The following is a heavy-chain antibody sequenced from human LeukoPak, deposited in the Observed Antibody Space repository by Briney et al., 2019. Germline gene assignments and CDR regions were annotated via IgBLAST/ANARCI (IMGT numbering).Heavy chain of an antibody. CDR3: ARDGRSGWYSDY. J-gene: IGHJ4*02. CDR1: GFTFTDYG. V-gene: IGHV3-20*04. CDR2: ISWNGGST. Sequence: GGSLRLSCATSGFTFTDYGMSWVRQVPGKGLEWVSGISWNGGSTGYADSVKGRFTISRDNAKKSLFLQMNSLRAEDTALYYCARDGRSGWYSDYWGQGTLVTVSS. D-gene: IGHD6-19*01.